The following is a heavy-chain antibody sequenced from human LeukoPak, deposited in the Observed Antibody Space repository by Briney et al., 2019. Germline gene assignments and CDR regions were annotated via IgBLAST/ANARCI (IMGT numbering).Heavy chain of an antibody. CDR2: ISAYNGNT. D-gene: IGHD1-26*01. J-gene: IGHJ4*02. Sequence: ASVKVSCKASGYTFTSYGISWVRQAPGQGLEWMGWISAYNGNTNYAQKLQGRVTMTTDTSTSTAYMELRSLRSDDTAVYYCARDRVSGRNADYFDYWGQGTLVTVSS. CDR1: GYTFTSYG. V-gene: IGHV1-18*01. CDR3: ARDRVSGRNADYFDY.